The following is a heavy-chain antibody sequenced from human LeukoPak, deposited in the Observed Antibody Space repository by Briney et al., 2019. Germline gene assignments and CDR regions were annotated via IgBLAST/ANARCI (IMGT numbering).Heavy chain of an antibody. CDR2: ISYDGSNK. D-gene: IGHD3-10*01. CDR1: GFTFSSYG. CDR3: ARTVPGSYYFDY. V-gene: IGHV3-30*03. J-gene: IGHJ4*02. Sequence: GRPLRLSCAASGFTFSSYGIHWVRQAPGKGLEWVAVISYDGSNKYYADSVKGRFTISRDNSKNTLYLQMNSLRVEDTAVYYCARTVPGSYYFDYWGQGTLVTVSS.